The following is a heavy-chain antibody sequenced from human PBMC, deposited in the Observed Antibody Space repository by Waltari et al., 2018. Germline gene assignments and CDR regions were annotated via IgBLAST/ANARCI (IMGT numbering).Heavy chain of an antibody. CDR3: ARGPSFLSAYSSGWPHFDN. V-gene: IGHV1-18*01. CDR1: GYTFSNFG. CDR2: ISGNNGDT. J-gene: IGHJ4*02. D-gene: IGHD6-19*01. Sequence: QVQLVQSGPEVKKPGASVKVSCKASGYTFSNFGISWVRQAPGQGPEGMGWISGNNGDTSNAQKFQGRVTMTTDTPTNTAYMELRSLRSDDTAVYYCARGPSFLSAYSSGWPHFDNWGQGTLVTVSS.